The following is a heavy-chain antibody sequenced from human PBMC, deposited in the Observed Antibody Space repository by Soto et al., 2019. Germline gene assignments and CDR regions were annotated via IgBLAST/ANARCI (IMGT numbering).Heavy chain of an antibody. D-gene: IGHD1-1*01. Sequence: LRLSCAASGFPFSSNSVNWVRQAPGKGLEWVSYITGSGTTTRYADSVKGRFTLSRDNAKNSLFLDMSSLTDEDTAVYYCARDLNWAFDHWGRGTLVTVSS. V-gene: IGHV3-48*02. CDR1: GFPFSSNS. CDR2: ITGSGTTT. CDR3: ARDLNWAFDH. J-gene: IGHJ5*02.